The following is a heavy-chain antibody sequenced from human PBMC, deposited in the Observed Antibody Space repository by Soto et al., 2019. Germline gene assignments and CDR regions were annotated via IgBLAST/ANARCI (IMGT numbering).Heavy chain of an antibody. V-gene: IGHV3-23*01. CDR2: ISGSDGST. D-gene: IGHD6-13*01. CDR3: AKDRERDAWYEDY. Sequence: GGSMRLSCVASGCSFRSYAMSWVRQAPGKGLEWVSVISGSDGSTYYADSVKGRFTISRDNSKNTLYLQMNSLRAEDTAVYYCAKDRERDAWYEDYWGQGTLVTVSS. J-gene: IGHJ4*02. CDR1: GCSFRSYA.